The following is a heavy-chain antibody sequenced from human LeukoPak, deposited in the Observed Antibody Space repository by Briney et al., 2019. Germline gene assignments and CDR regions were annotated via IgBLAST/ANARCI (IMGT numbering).Heavy chain of an antibody. CDR3: AKDGRGGDCTSASCTNWFGP. D-gene: IGHD2-2*01. V-gene: IGHV3-23*01. Sequence: GGSLRLSCAASGFTFSTYALTWVRQAPGKGLEWVSTIGGSGGVTYYADSVKGRFTTSRDNSKNTLYLQMNSLRAEDTAAYYCAKDGRGGDCTSASCTNWFGPWGQGTLVTVSS. CDR1: GFTFSTYA. J-gene: IGHJ5*02. CDR2: IGGSGGVT.